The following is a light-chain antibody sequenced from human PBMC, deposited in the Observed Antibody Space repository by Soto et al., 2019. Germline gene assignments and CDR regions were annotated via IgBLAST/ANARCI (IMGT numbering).Light chain of an antibody. J-gene: IGLJ1*01. CDR2: EVS. V-gene: IGLV2-23*02. Sequence: QPALTQPASVSASPGQSITISCAGTSSDVGSYNLVSWYQQHPGKAPKLMIYEVSKRPSGVSGRFSGSKSGNTASLTISGLQAEDEADYYCCSYAGSSTSLAYVFGTGTKVTVL. CDR3: CSYAGSSTSLAYV. CDR1: SSDVGSYNL.